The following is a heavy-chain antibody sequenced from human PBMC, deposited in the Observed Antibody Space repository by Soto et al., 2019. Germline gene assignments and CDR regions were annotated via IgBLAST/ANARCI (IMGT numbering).Heavy chain of an antibody. V-gene: IGHV1-18*04. Sequence: QVHLVQSGGAVKKPGASVKVSCKASGYTFNRHGITWVRQAPGQGLEWMGWISGYNGDINYEQKFQGRVTVSSDTQTSTVYLELKSLIFDDTAVYYCARVRIVGAREIDFWGQGTLVTVSS. J-gene: IGHJ4*02. CDR3: ARVRIVGAREIDF. CDR2: ISGYNGDI. D-gene: IGHD1-26*01. CDR1: GYTFNRHG.